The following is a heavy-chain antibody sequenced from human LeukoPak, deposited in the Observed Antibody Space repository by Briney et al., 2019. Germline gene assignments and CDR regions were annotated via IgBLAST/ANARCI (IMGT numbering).Heavy chain of an antibody. V-gene: IGHV3-21*01. CDR2: ISSSSSYI. CDR3: ARKDVYYYYGMDV. Sequence: GGSLRLSCAASGFTFSSYSMNWVRQAPGKGLEWVSSISSSSSYIYYADSVKGRFTISRDNAKNSLYLQKNSLRAEDTAVYYCARKDVYYYYGMDVWGQGTTVTVSS. CDR1: GFTFSSYS. J-gene: IGHJ6*02.